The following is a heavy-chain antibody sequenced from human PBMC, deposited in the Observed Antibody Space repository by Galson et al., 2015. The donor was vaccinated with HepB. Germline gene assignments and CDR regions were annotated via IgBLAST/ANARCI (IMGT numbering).Heavy chain of an antibody. Sequence: SLRLSCAASGFTFSAYAMTWVRQAPGKGLEWVSGIVSSGRSTYYADSVKGRFTISRDNSKNTLYLQINNLRADDTAIYHCANGGEKYIWNALDYWGQGTLVTVSS. D-gene: IGHD1-1*01. V-gene: IGHV3-23*01. J-gene: IGHJ4*02. CDR1: GFTFSAYA. CDR2: IVSSGRST. CDR3: ANGGEKYIWNALDY.